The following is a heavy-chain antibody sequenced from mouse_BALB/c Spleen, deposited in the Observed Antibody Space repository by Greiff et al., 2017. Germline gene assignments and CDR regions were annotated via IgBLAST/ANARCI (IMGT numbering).Heavy chain of an antibody. CDR2: IRLKSDNYAT. D-gene: IGHD2-4*01. Sequence: EVKVVESGGGLVQPGGSMKLSCVASGFTFSSYWMSWVRQSPEKGLEWVAEIRLKSDNYATHYAESVKGKFTISRDDSKSRLYLQMNSLRAEDTGIYYCTMITTYYFDYWGQGTTLTVSS. CDR3: TMITTYYFDY. V-gene: IGHV6-6*02. CDR1: GFTFSSYW. J-gene: IGHJ2*01.